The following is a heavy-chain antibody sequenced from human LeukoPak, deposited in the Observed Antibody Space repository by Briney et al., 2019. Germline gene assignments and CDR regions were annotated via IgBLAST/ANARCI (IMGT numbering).Heavy chain of an antibody. Sequence: ASVKVSCKVSGYTLTEVSMHWVRQAPGKGHEWMGGFDPEDGETIYAQKFQGRVTMTEDTSIHTAYMELSSLRSEDTAVYYCATTVVGATGTGYWGQGTLVTVSS. CDR2: FDPEDGET. D-gene: IGHD1-26*01. V-gene: IGHV1-24*01. CDR1: GYTLTEVS. J-gene: IGHJ4*02. CDR3: ATTVVGATGTGY.